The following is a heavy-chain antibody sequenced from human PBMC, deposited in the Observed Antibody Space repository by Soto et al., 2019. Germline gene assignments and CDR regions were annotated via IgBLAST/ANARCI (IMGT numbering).Heavy chain of an antibody. D-gene: IGHD3-3*01. Sequence: SETLSLTCTVSGGSISSSSYYWGWIRQPPGKGLEWIGSIYYSGSTYYNPSLKSRVTISVDTSKNQFSLKLSSVTAADTAVYYCARQDRRNYDFWSGAPWGQGTLVTVSS. CDR3: ARQDRRNYDFWSGAP. J-gene: IGHJ5*02. CDR1: GGSISSSSYY. CDR2: IYYSGST. V-gene: IGHV4-39*01.